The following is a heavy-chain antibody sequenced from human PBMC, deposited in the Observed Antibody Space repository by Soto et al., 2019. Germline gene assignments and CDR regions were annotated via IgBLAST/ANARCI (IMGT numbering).Heavy chain of an antibody. J-gene: IGHJ4*02. V-gene: IGHV3-33*01. CDR2: IWYDGSNK. CDR1: GFTFSSYG. D-gene: IGHD5-18*01. CDR3: AGDLDTAMDFDY. Sequence: GGSLRLSCAASGFTFSSYGMHWVRQAPGKGLEWVAVIWYDGSNKYYADSVKGRFTISRDNSKNTLYLQMNSLRAEDTAVYYCAGDLDTAMDFDYWGQGTLVTVSS.